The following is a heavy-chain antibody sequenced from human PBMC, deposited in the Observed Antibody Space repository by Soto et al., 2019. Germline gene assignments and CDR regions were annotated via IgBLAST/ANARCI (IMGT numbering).Heavy chain of an antibody. Sequence: SGPTLVNPIQTLTLTCTFSGFSLSTSGVGVGWIRQPPGKALEWLALIYWNDDKRYSPSLKSRLTITKDTSKNQVVLTMTNMDPVDTATYYCAHRRSFDWDFDYWGQGTLVTAPQ. V-gene: IGHV2-5*01. CDR2: IYWNDDK. CDR3: AHRRSFDWDFDY. D-gene: IGHD3-9*01. CDR1: GFSLSTSGVG. J-gene: IGHJ4*02.